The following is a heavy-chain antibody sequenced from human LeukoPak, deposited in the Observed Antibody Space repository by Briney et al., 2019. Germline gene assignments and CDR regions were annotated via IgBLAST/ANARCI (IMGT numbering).Heavy chain of an antibody. V-gene: IGHV3-7*05. J-gene: IGHJ4*02. D-gene: IGHD1-26*01. CDR2: VKRDGSEK. CDR1: GFTFGNYW. CDR3: ARDGGGGSLDY. Sequence: GGSLRLSCAASGFTFGNYWMNWVRQAPGKGLEWVANVKRDGSEKYYVDSVKGRFTISRDNAKNSLYLQMNSLRAEDTAVYYCARDGGGGSLDYWGQGNLVIVSS.